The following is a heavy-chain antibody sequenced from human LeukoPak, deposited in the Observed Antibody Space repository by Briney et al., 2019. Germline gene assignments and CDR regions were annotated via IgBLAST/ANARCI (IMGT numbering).Heavy chain of an antibody. CDR2: IYYSGST. D-gene: IGHD3-22*01. CDR1: GGSINYYY. CDR3: ASLYSGYYDSSGPEGGSWFDP. V-gene: IGHV4-59*08. Sequence: SETLSLTCTVSGGSINYYYWSWIRQPPGKGLEWIGYIYYSGSTNYNPSLKSRVTISVDTSKNQFSLKLSSVTAADTAVYYCASLYSGYYDSSGPEGGSWFDPWGQGTLVTVSS. J-gene: IGHJ5*02.